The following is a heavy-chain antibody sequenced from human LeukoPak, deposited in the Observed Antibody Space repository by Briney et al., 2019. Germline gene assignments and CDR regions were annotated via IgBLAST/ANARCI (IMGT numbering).Heavy chain of an antibody. CDR1: GGSISSYY. V-gene: IGHV4-59*01. Sequence: SETLSLTCTVSGGSISSYYWSWIRQPPGKGLEWIGYIYYSGSTNYNPSLKSRVTISVDTSKNQFSLKLSSVTAADTAVYYCARYTMAPYAFDIWGQGTMVTVSS. CDR3: ARYTMAPYAFDI. CDR2: IYYSGST. D-gene: IGHD3-10*01. J-gene: IGHJ3*02.